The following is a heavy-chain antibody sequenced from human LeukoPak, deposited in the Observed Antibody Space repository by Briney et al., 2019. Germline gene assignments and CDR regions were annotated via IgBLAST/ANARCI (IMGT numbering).Heavy chain of an antibody. CDR3: ARTSTVTRPYYFDY. J-gene: IGHJ4*02. CDR1: GGSISSGGYY. V-gene: IGHV4-31*03. Sequence: SQTLSLTCTVSGGSISSGGYYWSWIRQHPGKGLEWTGYIYYSGSTYYNPSLKSRVTISVDTSKNQFSLKLSSVTAADTAVYYCARTSTVTRPYYFDYWGQGTLVTVSS. CDR2: IYYSGST. D-gene: IGHD4-17*01.